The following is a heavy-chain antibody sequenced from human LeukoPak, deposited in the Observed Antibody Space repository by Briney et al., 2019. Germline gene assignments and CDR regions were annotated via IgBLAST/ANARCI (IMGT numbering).Heavy chain of an antibody. CDR2: IYPGDSDT. CDR3: ARHDGFGGVRDPDY. D-gene: IGHD3-16*01. V-gene: IGHV5-51*01. Sequence: GESLKISCKGSGYRFTNYWIGWVRQLPGKGLEWMGIIYPGDSDTRYSPSFQGQVTISADKSISTAYLQWSSLKASDTAIYYCARHDGFGGVRDPDYWGRGTLVTVSS. J-gene: IGHJ4*02. CDR1: GYRFTNYW.